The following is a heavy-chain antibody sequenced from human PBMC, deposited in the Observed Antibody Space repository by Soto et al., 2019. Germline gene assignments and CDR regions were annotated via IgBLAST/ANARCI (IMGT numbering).Heavy chain of an antibody. CDR1: GFTFSSCA. Sequence: GGSLRLSCTASGFTFSSCAMTWVRQAPGKGLQWVSAISDSGGSTYYADSVKGRFTISRDNSKNTLYLQMNSLRAEDTAVYYCAKALKRITIFGVASKSTYYFDYWGQGTLVTVSS. CDR3: AKALKRITIFGVASKSTYYFDY. J-gene: IGHJ4*02. D-gene: IGHD3-3*01. CDR2: ISDSGGST. V-gene: IGHV3-23*01.